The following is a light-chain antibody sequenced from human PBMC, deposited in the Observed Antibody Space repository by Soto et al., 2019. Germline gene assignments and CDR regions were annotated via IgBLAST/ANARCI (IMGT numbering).Light chain of an antibody. CDR1: SSDVGSYNL. Sequence: QSVLTQPASVSGSPGQSITISCTGTSSDVGSYNLVSWYQKHPGQAPKVMIYGGSKRPSGVTNRFSGSQSGNTASLTISGLQAEDEADYYRCSYAGSSTYVFGTGTKVTVL. CDR3: CSYAGSSTYV. V-gene: IGLV2-23*01. CDR2: GGS. J-gene: IGLJ1*01.